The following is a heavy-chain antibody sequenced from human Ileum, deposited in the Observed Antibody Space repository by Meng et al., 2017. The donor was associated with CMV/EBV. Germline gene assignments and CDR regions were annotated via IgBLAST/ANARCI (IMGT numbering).Heavy chain of an antibody. V-gene: IGHV3-7*01. CDR2: INQDGSQQ. CDR3: ARLYRTSLTTPMGF. D-gene: IGHD1-14*01. CDR1: GFTFSSSW. J-gene: IGHJ4*02. Sequence: GGSLRLSCAASGFTFSSSWMHWVRQAPGKGPEWVANINQDGSQQDYVDSVKGRFTISRDNAENSLFLQMNSLRGEDTAVYYCARLYRTSLTTPMGFWGQGTLVTVSS.